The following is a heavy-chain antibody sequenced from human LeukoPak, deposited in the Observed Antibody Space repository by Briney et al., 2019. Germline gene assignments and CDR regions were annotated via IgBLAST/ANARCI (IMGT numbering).Heavy chain of an antibody. CDR2: ISRDGSNK. Sequence: PGGSLRLSCAASGFTFSDYWMHWVRQAPGKGLDWVAVISRDGSNKKYGDSVKGRFTTSRDNSKNTLYLQMNSLRAEDTAVYYCARGSKWFGELIRRGEYYFDYGGQGTLVTVSS. D-gene: IGHD3-10*01. CDR3: ARGSKWFGELIRRGEYYFDY. V-gene: IGHV3-30*03. J-gene: IGHJ4*02. CDR1: GFTFSDYW.